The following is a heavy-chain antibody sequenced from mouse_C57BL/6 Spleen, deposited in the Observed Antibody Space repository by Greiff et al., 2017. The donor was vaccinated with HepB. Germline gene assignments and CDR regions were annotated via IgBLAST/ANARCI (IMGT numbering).Heavy chain of an antibody. CDR2: ISSGSSTI. J-gene: IGHJ4*01. D-gene: IGHD2-5*01. Sequence: EVQGVESGGGLVKPGGSLKLSCAASGFTFSDYGMHWVRQAPEKGLEWVAYISSGSSTIYYADTVKGRFTISRDNAKNTLFLQMTSLRSEDTAMYYCARDSNPVYYYAMDYWGQGTSVTVSS. V-gene: IGHV5-17*01. CDR1: GFTFSDYG. CDR3: ARDSNPVYYYAMDY.